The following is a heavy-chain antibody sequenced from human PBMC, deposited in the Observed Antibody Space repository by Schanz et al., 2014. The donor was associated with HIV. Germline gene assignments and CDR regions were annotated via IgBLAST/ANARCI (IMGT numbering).Heavy chain of an antibody. CDR1: GFTFSSYA. Sequence: VQLVESGGGLVKPGRSLRLSCAVSGFTFSSYAMHWVRQAPGKGLEWVAVISYDGSNKYYADSVKGRFTISRDNSKNTLYLQMNSLRAEDTAVYYCARDVSHDSSGHYSDYYYGMDVWGQGTTVTVSS. CDR2: ISYDGSNK. D-gene: IGHD3-22*01. V-gene: IGHV3-30-3*01. J-gene: IGHJ6*02. CDR3: ARDVSHDSSGHYSDYYYGMDV.